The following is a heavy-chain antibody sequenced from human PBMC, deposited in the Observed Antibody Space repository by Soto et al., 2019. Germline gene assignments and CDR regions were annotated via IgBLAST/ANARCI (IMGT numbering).Heavy chain of an antibody. D-gene: IGHD6-13*01. J-gene: IGHJ4*02. CDR2: ITGSGGDT. CDR1: GFTFRGYA. Sequence: GGSLRLSCAAAGFTFRGYAMSWVRQSPGKGLEWVSAITGSGGDTYHADSVKGRFTISRDNTQNTLYLQMNSLKAEDTAVFYCAKGSSSSRPYYFDYWGLGTLVTVSS. V-gene: IGHV3-23*01. CDR3: AKGSSSSRPYYFDY.